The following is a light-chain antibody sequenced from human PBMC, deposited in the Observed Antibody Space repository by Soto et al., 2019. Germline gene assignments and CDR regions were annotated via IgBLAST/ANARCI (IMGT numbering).Light chain of an antibody. V-gene: IGLV2-14*03. J-gene: IGLJ2*01. CDR2: GVT. CDR1: SSDVGGYIY. Sequence: QSALTQPASVSGSPGQSITISCTGTSSDVGGYIYVSWYQHHPGKAPELIIYGVTNRPSGASLRFSGSKSGNTASLTISGLQAEDEADYYCTSYTSTGAPVVFGGGTKLTVL. CDR3: TSYTSTGAPVV.